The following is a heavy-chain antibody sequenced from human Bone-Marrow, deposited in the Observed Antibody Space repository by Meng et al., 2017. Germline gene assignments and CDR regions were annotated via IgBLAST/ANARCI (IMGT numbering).Heavy chain of an antibody. CDR2: ISSSGSTI. CDR3: ARDRGTMVRGVIIPGYFDL. D-gene: IGHD3-10*01. CDR1: GFTFSSYW. Sequence: GESLKISCAASGFTFSSYWMSWVRQAPGKGLEWVSYISSSGSTIYYADSVKGRFTISRDNAKNSLYLQMNSLRAEDTAVYYCARDRGTMVRGVIIPGYFDLWGRGTLVTVSS. J-gene: IGHJ2*01. V-gene: IGHV3-48*04.